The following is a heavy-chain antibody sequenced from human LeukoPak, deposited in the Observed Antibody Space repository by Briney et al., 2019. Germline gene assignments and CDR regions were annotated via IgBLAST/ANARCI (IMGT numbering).Heavy chain of an antibody. CDR1: GYTFTSYY. CDR3: ARDTVLRFGEYNWFDP. V-gene: IGHV1-46*01. CDR2: INPSGGST. D-gene: IGHD3-10*01. Sequence: ASVKVSCKASGYTFTSYYMHWVRQAPGQGLEWMGIINPSGGSTSYAQKFQGRVTTTRDTSTSTVYMELSSLRSEDTAVYYCARDTVLRFGEYNWFDPWGQGTLVTVSS. J-gene: IGHJ5*02.